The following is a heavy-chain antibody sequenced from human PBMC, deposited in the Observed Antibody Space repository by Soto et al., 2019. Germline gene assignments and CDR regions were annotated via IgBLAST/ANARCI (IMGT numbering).Heavy chain of an antibody. Sequence: QLPLQESGPGLVKPSETLSLTCTVSGGSISSSSYYWGWIRQPPGKGLEWIGSIYYSGSTYYNPSLKSRVTISVDTSKNQFSLKLSSVTAADTAVYYCATTLYSSSWYYYYGMDVWGQGTTVTVSS. J-gene: IGHJ6*02. CDR3: ATTLYSSSWYYYYGMDV. V-gene: IGHV4-39*01. D-gene: IGHD6-13*01. CDR1: GGSISSSSYY. CDR2: IYYSGST.